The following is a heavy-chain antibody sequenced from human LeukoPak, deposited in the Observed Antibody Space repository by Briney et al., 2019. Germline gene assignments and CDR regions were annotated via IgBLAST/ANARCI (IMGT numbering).Heavy chain of an antibody. CDR3: AKDIMTTVTVFDY. CDR1: GFTFSSYG. J-gene: IGHJ4*02. CDR2: IRYDGSNK. D-gene: IGHD4-17*01. Sequence: GGSLRLSCAASGFTFSSYGMHWVRQAPGKGLEWVAFIRYDGSNKYYADSVKGRFTISRDNSKNTLYLQMNSLRAEDTAVYYCAKDIMTTVTVFDYWGQGTLVTVSS. V-gene: IGHV3-30*02.